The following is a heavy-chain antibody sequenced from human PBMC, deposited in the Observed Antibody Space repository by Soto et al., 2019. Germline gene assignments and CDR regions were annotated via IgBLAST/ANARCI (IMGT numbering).Heavy chain of an antibody. V-gene: IGHV3-33*01. CDR2: IWDDGSNK. Sequence: QVQLVESGGGVVQPGRSLRLSCAASGFTFSSYGMHWVRQAPGKGLEWVAVIWDDGSNKYYADSVKGRFTISRDNSNNTLYWQMNSLRAENTAVYYCARALQPYYYNSMDVWGQGTTVTVSS. J-gene: IGHJ6*02. CDR1: GFTFSSYG. CDR3: ARALQPYYYNSMDV.